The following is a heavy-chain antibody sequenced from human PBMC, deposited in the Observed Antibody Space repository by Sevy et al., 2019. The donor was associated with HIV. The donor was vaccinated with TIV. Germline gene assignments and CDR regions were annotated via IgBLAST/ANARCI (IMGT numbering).Heavy chain of an antibody. CDR3: ANRLGYCTNGVCYLDY. Sequence: GGSLRLSCAASGFTFSSYAMSWVRQAPGKGLEWVSAISGSGSSTYYADSVKGRFTISRDNSKNTLYLQMNSLRAEDTAVSYCANRLGYCTNGVCYLDYWGQGTLVTVSS. V-gene: IGHV3-23*01. J-gene: IGHJ4*02. CDR2: ISGSGSST. D-gene: IGHD2-8*01. CDR1: GFTFSSYA.